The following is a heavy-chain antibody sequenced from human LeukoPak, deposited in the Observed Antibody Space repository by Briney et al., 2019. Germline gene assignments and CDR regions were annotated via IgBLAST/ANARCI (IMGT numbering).Heavy chain of an antibody. D-gene: IGHD3-22*01. Sequence: GGSLRLSCAASGFTVSRNYMTWVRQAPGKGLEWVSVVYSNNSTYYADSVKGRFTISRDSSNNILYLQMNSLRVEDTAIYYCARGINMMIVAPGYWGQGTLVTVSS. J-gene: IGHJ4*02. V-gene: IGHV3-53*01. CDR1: GFTVSRNY. CDR3: ARGINMMIVAPGY. CDR2: VYSNNST.